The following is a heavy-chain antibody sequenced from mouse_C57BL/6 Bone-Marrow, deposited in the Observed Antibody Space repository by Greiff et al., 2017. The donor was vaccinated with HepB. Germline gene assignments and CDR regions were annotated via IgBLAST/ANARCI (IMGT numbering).Heavy chain of an antibody. J-gene: IGHJ4*01. CDR2: IHPSDSDT. CDR1: GYTFTSYW. CDR3: VSYDGYPYAMDY. D-gene: IGHD2-3*01. V-gene: IGHV1-74*01. Sequence: VKLQQPGAELVKPGASVKVSCKASGYTFTSYWMHWVKQRPGQGLEWIGRIHPSDSDTNYNQKFKGKATLTVDKSSSTAYMQLSSLTSDDSAVYYCVSYDGYPYAMDYWGQGTSVTVSS.